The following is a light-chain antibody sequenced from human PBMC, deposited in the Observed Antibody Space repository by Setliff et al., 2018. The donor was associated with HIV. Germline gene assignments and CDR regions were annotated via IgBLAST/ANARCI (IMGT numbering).Light chain of an antibody. CDR2: EIN. CDR3: GSCTSTSPCA. Sequence: QSVLSQPASVSASPGQSVSISCTGGGRDLGNFNFVSWYQQYPGDDPQLIIYEINNRPSGVSSRFSGSKSGNTASLTISDLQAQDEADYYCGSCTSTSPCAFGTGTKVTVL. V-gene: IGLV2-14*01. J-gene: IGLJ1*01. CDR1: GRDLGNFNF.